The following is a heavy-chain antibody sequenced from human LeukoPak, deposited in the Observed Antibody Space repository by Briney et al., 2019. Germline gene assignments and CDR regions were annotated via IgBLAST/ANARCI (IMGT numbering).Heavy chain of an antibody. CDR3: VRDWPGADSMGGDY. V-gene: IGHV3-7*04. D-gene: IGHD6-19*01. CDR2: IKTDGSEK. CDR1: GFTFSSYS. J-gene: IGHJ4*02. Sequence: GGSLRLSCAASGFTFSSYSMNWVRQAPGKGLEWVANIKTDGSEKSYVDSVKGRFTISRDNAKNSLYLQMNSLRAEDTAVYYCVRDWPGADSMGGDYWGQGTLVTVSS.